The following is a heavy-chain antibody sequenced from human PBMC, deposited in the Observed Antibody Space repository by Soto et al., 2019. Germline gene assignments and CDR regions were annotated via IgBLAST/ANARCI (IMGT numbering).Heavy chain of an antibody. CDR2: XXQDGSEK. D-gene: IGHD3-10*01. V-gene: IGHV3-7*03. CDR1: GFPFSTYW. J-gene: IGHJ4*02. CDR3: ATASPLMRFGDLLSRLYLDY. Sequence: EXXLVESGGXXVQPGGSLRLXCAASGFPFSTYWXTXXXXAXGKGLEWVXXXXQDGSEKYSADSVKGRFTISRDNAKNSLYLHMSGLRAEDTAVYYCATASPLMRFGDLLSRLYLDYWGQGSLVTVSS.